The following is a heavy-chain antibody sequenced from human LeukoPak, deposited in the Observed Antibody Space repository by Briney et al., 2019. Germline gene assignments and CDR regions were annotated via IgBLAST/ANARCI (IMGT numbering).Heavy chain of an antibody. Sequence: GRSLRLSCAASGFTFSSYGMHWVRQAPGKGLEWVALIWYDGSNKYYADSVKGRFTISRDNSKNTLYLQMNSLRAEDTAVYYCATRSGYYFDYWGQGTLVTVSS. D-gene: IGHD3-3*01. J-gene: IGHJ4*02. V-gene: IGHV3-33*08. CDR3: ATRSGYYFDY. CDR1: GFTFSSYG. CDR2: IWYDGSNK.